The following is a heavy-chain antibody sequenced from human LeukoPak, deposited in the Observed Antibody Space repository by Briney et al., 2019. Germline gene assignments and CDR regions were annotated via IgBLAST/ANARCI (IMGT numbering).Heavy chain of an antibody. CDR3: ARLRSGSYL. D-gene: IGHD1-26*01. CDR2: INHSGST. Sequence: SETLSLTCAVYGGSFSGYYWSWIRQPPGKGLEWIGEINHSGSTNYNPSLKSRVTISVDTSKNQFSLELSSVTAADTAVYYCARLRSGSYLGGQGTLVTVSS. CDR1: GGSFSGYY. J-gene: IGHJ4*02. V-gene: IGHV4-34*01.